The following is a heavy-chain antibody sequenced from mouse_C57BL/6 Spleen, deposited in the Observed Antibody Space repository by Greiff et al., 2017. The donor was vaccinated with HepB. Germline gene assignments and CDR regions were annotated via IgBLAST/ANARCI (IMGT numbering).Heavy chain of an antibody. CDR1: GFTFSSYA. J-gene: IGHJ4*01. CDR3: TRDGGTTVVASYYYAMDY. D-gene: IGHD1-1*01. Sequence: EVQVVESGEGLVKPGGSLKLSCAASGFTFSSYAMSWVRQTPEKRLEWVAYISSGGDYIYYADTVKGRFTISRDNARNTLYLQMSSLKSEDTAMYYCTRDGGTTVVASYYYAMDYWGQGTSVTVSS. V-gene: IGHV5-9-1*02. CDR2: ISSGGDYI.